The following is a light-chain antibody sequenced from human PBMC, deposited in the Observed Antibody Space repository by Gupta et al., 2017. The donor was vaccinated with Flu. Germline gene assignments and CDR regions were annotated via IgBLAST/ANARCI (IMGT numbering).Light chain of an antibody. CDR2: STS. CDR1: QNIAGY. V-gene: IGKV1-39*01. Sequence: DIQMTQSPSSLSASVGDRVTISCRASQNIAGYLNWYQHKPGKAPQLLIYSTSSLQSGVPSRFTGSKSETDFTLTISNLQAEDFATYYCQQTYTTPRTFGQGTRVEIK. J-gene: IGKJ1*01. CDR3: QQTYTTPRT.